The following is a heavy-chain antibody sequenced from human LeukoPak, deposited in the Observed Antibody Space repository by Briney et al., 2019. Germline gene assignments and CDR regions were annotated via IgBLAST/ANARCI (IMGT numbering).Heavy chain of an antibody. J-gene: IGHJ2*01. V-gene: IGHV4-59*08. CDR2: IHYTGST. CDR3: ARGYDGSGYYYRNWYFDL. D-gene: IGHD3-22*01. Sequence: SETLSLTCTVSGGSINSYYWSWIRQPPGKGLECIGYIHYTGSTNYNPSLKSRVTISVDTSKNQFSLKLSSVTAADTAVYYCARGYDGSGYYYRNWYFDLWGRGTLVTVSS. CDR1: GGSINSYY.